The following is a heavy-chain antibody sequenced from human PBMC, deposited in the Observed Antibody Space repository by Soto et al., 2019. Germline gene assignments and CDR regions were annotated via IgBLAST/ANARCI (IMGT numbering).Heavy chain of an antibody. V-gene: IGHV6-1*01. CDR1: GDSGSSSRSA. CDR2: TYYRAKWYN. J-gene: IGHJ5*02. Sequence: PSQTLSLTCASSGDSGSSSRSAWNWIKRSPSRGLEGLGRTYYRAKWYNDYAVSVESRITITPDTSKNQFCLQLNSVSPEDTAGYYCARDFIGPPYDPWGQGTLVTVSS. CDR3: ARDFIGPPYDP. D-gene: IGHD2-15*01.